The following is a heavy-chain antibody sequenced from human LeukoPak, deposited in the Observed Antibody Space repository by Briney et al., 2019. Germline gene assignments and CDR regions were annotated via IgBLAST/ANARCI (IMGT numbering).Heavy chain of an antibody. Sequence: GASVKVSCKVSVYTLTELSMHWVRQAPGKGLECMGGFDPEDGETIYAQKFQGRVTMTEDTSTDTAYMELSSLRSEDTAVYYCATISAGGSGSFDYWGQGNLVTVSS. J-gene: IGHJ4*02. CDR2: FDPEDGET. D-gene: IGHD3-10*01. CDR3: ATISAGGSGSFDY. CDR1: VYTLTELS. V-gene: IGHV1-24*01.